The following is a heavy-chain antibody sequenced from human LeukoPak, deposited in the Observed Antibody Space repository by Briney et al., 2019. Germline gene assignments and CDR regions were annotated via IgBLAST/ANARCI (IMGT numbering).Heavy chain of an antibody. Sequence: ASVKVSCKASGYTFTGYYLHWVRQAPGQGLEWMGCIHHNGDLHYPQTFQGRVTMTRDTSITTAYMELSTLTSQDTAVYFCAIEFCFDGNIVSKGFNYWAQGTPVTVPS. CDR1: GYTFTGYY. CDR2: IHHNGDL. D-gene: IGHD2/OR15-2a*01. J-gene: IGHJ4*02. CDR3: AIEFCFDGNIVSKGFNY. V-gene: IGHV1-2*02.